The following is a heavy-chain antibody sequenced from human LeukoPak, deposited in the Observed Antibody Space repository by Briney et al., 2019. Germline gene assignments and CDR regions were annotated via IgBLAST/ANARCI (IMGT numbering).Heavy chain of an antibody. CDR3: ARDPRSYDILTGYPYYYYMDV. CDR2: INPSGGST. CDR1: GYTFTSYY. J-gene: IGHJ6*03. V-gene: IGHV1-46*01. Sequence: ASVKVSCKASGYTFTSYYMHWVRQAPGQGLEWMGIINPSGGSTSYAQKFQGRVTMTRDTSTSTVYMELSSLRSDDTAVYYCARDPRSYDILTGYPYYYYMDVWGKGTTVTISS. D-gene: IGHD3-9*01.